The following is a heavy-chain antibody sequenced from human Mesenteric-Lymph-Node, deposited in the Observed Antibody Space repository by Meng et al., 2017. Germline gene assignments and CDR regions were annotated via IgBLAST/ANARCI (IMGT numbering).Heavy chain of an antibody. V-gene: IGHV3-23*01. D-gene: IGHD3-16*01. J-gene: IGHJ4*02. Sequence: GESLKIPCAASGFTFSSYAMSWVRQAPGKGLEWVSAISGSGGSTYYADPVKVRFTIARDNTKNSLPLQMHSLRAEDTAIYYCAGGHFNYWGQGTLVTVSS. CDR2: ISGSGGST. CDR3: AGGHFNY. CDR1: GFTFSSYA.